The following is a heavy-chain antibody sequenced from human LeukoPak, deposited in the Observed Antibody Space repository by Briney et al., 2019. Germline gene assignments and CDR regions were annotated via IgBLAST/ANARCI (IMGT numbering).Heavy chain of an antibody. Sequence: SETLSLTCTVSGGSISSYYWSWIRQPPGKGLEWIGYIYYSGSTNYNPSLKSRVTISVDTSKNQFSLKLSSVTAADTAVYYCARSTPCYYDSSGRLYSPAFDYWGQGTLVSVSS. CDR3: ARSTPCYYDSSGRLYSPAFDY. D-gene: IGHD3-22*01. J-gene: IGHJ4*02. CDR1: GGSISSYY. CDR2: IYYSGST. V-gene: IGHV4-59*01.